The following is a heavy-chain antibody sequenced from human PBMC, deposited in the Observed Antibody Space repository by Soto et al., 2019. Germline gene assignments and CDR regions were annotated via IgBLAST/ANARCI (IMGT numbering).Heavy chain of an antibody. Sequence: QVHLQESGPGLVKPSETLSLTCTVSGGSISSSDYYWGWFRQPPGKGLEWIGSISFGVTTYYNPSLKSRLTISIDTSHNPCSLTLYSVTAADTAVYYCATSSVSRLLNHWYFDLWGRGTLVAVSS. CDR3: ATSSVSRLLNHWYFDL. J-gene: IGHJ2*01. CDR1: GGSISSSDYY. V-gene: IGHV4-39*01. CDR2: ISFGVTT.